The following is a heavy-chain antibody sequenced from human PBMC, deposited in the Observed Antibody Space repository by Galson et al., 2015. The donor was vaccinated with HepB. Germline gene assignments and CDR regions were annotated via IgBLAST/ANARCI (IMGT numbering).Heavy chain of an antibody. D-gene: IGHD1-26*01. CDR2: FDPEDGET. Sequence: SVKVSCKVSGYTLTELSMHWVRQAPGKGLEWMGGFDPEDGETIYAQKFQGRVTMTEDTTTDTAYMGLSRLGTEDTAVYYCATRWYSERYWYFDLWGRGTLVTVSS. J-gene: IGHJ2*01. CDR1: GYTLTELS. V-gene: IGHV1-24*01. CDR3: ATRWYSERYWYFDL.